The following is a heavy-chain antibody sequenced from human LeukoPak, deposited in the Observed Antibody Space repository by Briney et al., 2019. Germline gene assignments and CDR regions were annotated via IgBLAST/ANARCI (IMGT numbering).Heavy chain of an antibody. Sequence: GGSLRLSCAASGFTFRSYWMHWVRQAPGKGLVWVSHINSDGSNTDYADSVKGRFTISRDNAKNTLYLQMNSLRAEDTAVYYCASFPGLIPSWGQRTLVTVSS. V-gene: IGHV3-74*01. D-gene: IGHD2-2*02. CDR1: GFTFRSYW. CDR3: ASFPGLIPS. J-gene: IGHJ5*02. CDR2: INSDGSNT.